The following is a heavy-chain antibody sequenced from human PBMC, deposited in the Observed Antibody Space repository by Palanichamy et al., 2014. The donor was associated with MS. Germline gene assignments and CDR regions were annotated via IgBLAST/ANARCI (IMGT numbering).Heavy chain of an antibody. CDR2: ISTSGIT. J-gene: IGHJ4*02. CDR3: ARDTSTSVDY. D-gene: IGHD1-1*01. V-gene: IGHV4-4*07. Sequence: QVQLQESGPGLVKPSETLSLTCTVSGGSISSFFWSWIRQPAGKELVWIGHISTSGITNYNPSLKSRVTMSLDTSKNQFSLSLSSVTAADTAVYYCARDTSTSVDYWGLGTLVTVSS. CDR1: GGSISSFF.